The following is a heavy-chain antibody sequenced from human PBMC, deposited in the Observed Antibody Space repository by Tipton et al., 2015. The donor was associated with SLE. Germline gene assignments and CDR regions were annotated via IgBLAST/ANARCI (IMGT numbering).Heavy chain of an antibody. CDR2: IYYSGST. V-gene: IGHV4-59*08. J-gene: IGHJ4*02. Sequence: TLSLTCAVYGGSFSGYYWSWIRQPPGKGLEWIGYIYYSGSTNYNPSLKSRVTISVDTSKNQFSLKLSSVTAADTAVYYCARRSYYDSSGYYLDYWGQGTLVTVS. CDR3: ARRSYYDSSGYYLDY. D-gene: IGHD3-22*01. CDR1: GGSFSGYY.